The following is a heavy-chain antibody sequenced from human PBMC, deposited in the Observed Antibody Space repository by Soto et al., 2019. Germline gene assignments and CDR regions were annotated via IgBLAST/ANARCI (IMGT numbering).Heavy chain of an antibody. Sequence: QVQLVQSGAEVKKPGSSVKVSCNASGGTFSSYAISWVRQAPGQGLEWMGGIIPIFGTANYAQKFQGRVMITADESTSTAYMELSSLRSEDTAVYYCATYSNRDPYYYYGMDVWGQGTTVTVSS. J-gene: IGHJ6*02. CDR1: GGTFSSYA. D-gene: IGHD4-4*01. CDR2: IIPIFGTA. V-gene: IGHV1-69*01. CDR3: ATYSNRDPYYYYGMDV.